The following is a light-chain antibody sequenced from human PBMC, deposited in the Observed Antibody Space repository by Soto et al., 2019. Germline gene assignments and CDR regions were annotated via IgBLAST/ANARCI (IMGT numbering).Light chain of an antibody. CDR3: QQYNSSSPET. V-gene: IGKV1-5*03. J-gene: IGKJ1*01. CDR1: QIISSW. Sequence: DIQMTQSPSTLSASVGDRVTITCRASQIISSWLAWYQQKPGTAPKLLIYKASSLESGVPSRFSGSGYGTEFTLTISSLQPDDFAPYYCQQYNSSSPETFGQGTKVEIQ. CDR2: KAS.